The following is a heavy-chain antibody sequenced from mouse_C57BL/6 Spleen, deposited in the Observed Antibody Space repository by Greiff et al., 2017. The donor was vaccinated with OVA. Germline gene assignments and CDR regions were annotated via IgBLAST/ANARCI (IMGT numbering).Heavy chain of an antibody. CDR3: ARLHYGSSYGYFDY. D-gene: IGHD1-1*01. V-gene: IGHV1-72*01. J-gene: IGHJ2*01. Sequence: QVQLKESGAELVKPGASVKLSCKASGYTFTSYWMHWVKQRPGRGLEWIGRIDPNSGGTKYNEKFKSKATLTVDKPSSTAYMQLSSLTSEDSAVYYCARLHYGSSYGYFDYWGQGTTLTVSS. CDR1: GYTFTSYW. CDR2: IDPNSGGT.